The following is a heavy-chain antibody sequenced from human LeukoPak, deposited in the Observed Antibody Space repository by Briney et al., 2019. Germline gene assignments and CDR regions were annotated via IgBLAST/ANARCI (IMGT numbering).Heavy chain of an antibody. V-gene: IGHV2-5*02. CDR2: IYWDDDK. CDR3: AHRPYSSSWIKGNWFDP. J-gene: IGHJ5*02. D-gene: IGHD6-13*01. Sequence: SGPTLLKPPQTLTLTCTFSGFSLSTSGVGVGWIRPPPGKALEWLALIYWDDDKRYSPSLKSRLTITKDTSKNQVVLIMTNMDPVDTATYYCAHRPYSSSWIKGNWFDPWGQGTLVTVSS. CDR1: GFSLSTSGVG.